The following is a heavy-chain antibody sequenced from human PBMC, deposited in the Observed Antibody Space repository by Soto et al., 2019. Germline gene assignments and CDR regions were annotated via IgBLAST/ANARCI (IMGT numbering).Heavy chain of an antibody. V-gene: IGHV4-59*01. D-gene: IGHD3-22*01. J-gene: IGHJ5*02. CDR2: IYYSGST. CDR1: GGSISSYY. Sequence: SETLSLTCTFAGGSISSYYWSWIRQPPGKGLEWIGYIYYSGSTNYNPSLKSRVTISVDTSKNQFSLKLSSVTAADTAVYYCARAVDSSGYYYRLGNWFDPWGQGTLVTVS. CDR3: ARAVDSSGYYYRLGNWFDP.